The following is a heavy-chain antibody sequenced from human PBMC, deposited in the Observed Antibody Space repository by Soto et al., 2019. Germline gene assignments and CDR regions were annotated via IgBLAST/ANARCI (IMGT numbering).Heavy chain of an antibody. D-gene: IGHD6-13*01. CDR3: ARGQRVIAAAGWFYTGNWFDP. CDR1: GGSFSGYY. CDR2: INHSGST. Sequence: SETLSLTCAVYGGSFSGYYWSWIRQPPGKGLEWIGEINHSGSTNYNPSLKSRVTISVDTSKHQFSLKLSSVTAADTAVYYWARGQRVIAAAGWFYTGNWFDPWGQGTLVTVSS. V-gene: IGHV4-34*01. J-gene: IGHJ5*02.